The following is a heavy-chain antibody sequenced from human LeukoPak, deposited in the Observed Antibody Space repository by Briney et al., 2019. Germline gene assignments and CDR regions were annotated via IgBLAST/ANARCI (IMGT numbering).Heavy chain of an antibody. D-gene: IGHD6-19*01. J-gene: IGHJ4*02. CDR2: INPNSGGT. CDR1: GYTFTGYY. Sequence: ASVKVSCKASGYTFTGYYMHWVRQARGQGLEWMGSINPNSGGTNYAQKFQGRVTMTRDTSISTAYMELSRLRSDDTAVYYCARVASSGLPFFDYWGQGTLVTVSS. V-gene: IGHV1-2*02. CDR3: ARVASSGLPFFDY.